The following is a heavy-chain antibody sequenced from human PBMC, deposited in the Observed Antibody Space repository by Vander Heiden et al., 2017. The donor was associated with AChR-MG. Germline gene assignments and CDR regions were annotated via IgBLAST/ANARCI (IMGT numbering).Heavy chain of an antibody. J-gene: IGHJ5*02. D-gene: IGHD1-26*01. V-gene: IGHV4-39*01. CDR2: MYDSGST. CDR3: ARHVHYNSGNYLDTTPDWFDP. CDR1: GGSISRNNYF. Sequence: QLQLQESGPGLVKPSETLSLTCTVSGGSISRNNYFWGWIRQPPGKGLEWIGTMYDSGSTYYNPSLKSRVSMSVDTSKSQFFLSLTSVTAADTAVYYCARHVHYNSGNYLDTTPDWFDPWGQGTLVTVSS.